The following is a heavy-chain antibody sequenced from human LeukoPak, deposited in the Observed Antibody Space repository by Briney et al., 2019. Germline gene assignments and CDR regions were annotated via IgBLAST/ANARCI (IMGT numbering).Heavy chain of an antibody. Sequence: PGGSLRLSCAASGFTFSSYAMSWVRQAPGKGLEWVSAISGSGGSTYYADSVKGRFTISRDNSKNTLYLQMNSLRAEDTAVYYCAKALYYDFWSGYLAYWGQGTLVTVSS. CDR1: GFTFSSYA. V-gene: IGHV3-23*01. CDR2: ISGSGGST. J-gene: IGHJ4*02. CDR3: AKALYYDFWSGYLAY. D-gene: IGHD3-3*01.